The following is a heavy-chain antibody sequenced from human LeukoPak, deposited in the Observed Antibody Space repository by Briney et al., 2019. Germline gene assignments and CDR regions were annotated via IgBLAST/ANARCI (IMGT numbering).Heavy chain of an antibody. CDR1: GDSLNTNTW. J-gene: IGHJ4*02. Sequence: SETLSLTCAVSGDSLNTNTWWSWVRQPPGKGLEWTGEIFHSGSTNYHPSLESRLTISMDKSKNSFSLRLTSVTAADTAVYYCARNELQAPLGYWGQGTLVTVSS. CDR2: IFHSGST. V-gene: IGHV4-4*02. D-gene: IGHD1-7*01. CDR3: ARNELQAPLGY.